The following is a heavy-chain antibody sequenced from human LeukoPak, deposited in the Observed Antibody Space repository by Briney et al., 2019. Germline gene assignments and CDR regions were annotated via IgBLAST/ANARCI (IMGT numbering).Heavy chain of an antibody. CDR1: GFTFSSYA. CDR2: ISGSGGST. D-gene: IGHD3-10*01. V-gene: IGHV3-23*01. CDR3: AREKGRGVISPYYDY. Sequence: PGGSLRLSCGASGFTFSSYAMSWVRQAPGKGLEWVSGISGSGGSTYYADSVKGRFTISRDTSKNTLSLQMNSLRVEDTAVYCCAREKGRGVISPYYDYWGQGTLVTVS. J-gene: IGHJ4*02.